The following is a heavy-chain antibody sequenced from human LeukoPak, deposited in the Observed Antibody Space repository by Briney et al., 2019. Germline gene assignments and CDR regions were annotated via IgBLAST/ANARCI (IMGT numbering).Heavy chain of an antibody. CDR2: INAGNGNT. V-gene: IGHV1-3*01. CDR1: GYTFTSYA. Sequence: ASVKVSCKASGYTFTSYAMHWVRQAPGQRLEWTGWINAGNGNTKYSQKFQGRVTITRDTSASTAYMELSSLRSEDTAVYYCARTPVATFSFDYWGQGTLVTVSS. D-gene: IGHD5-12*01. CDR3: ARTPVATFSFDY. J-gene: IGHJ4*02.